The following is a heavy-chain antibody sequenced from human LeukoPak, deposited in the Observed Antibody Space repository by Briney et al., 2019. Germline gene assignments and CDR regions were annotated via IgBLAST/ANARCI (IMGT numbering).Heavy chain of an antibody. D-gene: IGHD3-22*01. J-gene: IGHJ6*02. Sequence: SETLSLTCTVSGGSVSSGSYYWSWIRQPPGTGLEWIGYIYYSGSTNYNPSLKSRVTISVDTSKNQFSLKLSSVTAADTAVYYCASTTYSSGYWSDYYYYGMDVWGQGTTVTVSS. CDR1: GGSVSSGSYY. CDR3: ASTTYSSGYWSDYYYYGMDV. CDR2: IYYSGST. V-gene: IGHV4-61*01.